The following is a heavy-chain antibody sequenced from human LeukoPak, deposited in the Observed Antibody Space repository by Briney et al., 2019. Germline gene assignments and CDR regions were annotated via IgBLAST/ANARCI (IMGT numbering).Heavy chain of an antibody. V-gene: IGHV1-18*01. J-gene: IGHJ6*03. CDR2: ISAYNGNT. CDR1: GYTFASYG. D-gene: IGHD3-3*01. CDR3: ARDIGHTYYEFWSGYYEWGDYYYMDV. Sequence: ASVKVSCKASGYTFASYGISWVRQAPGQGLEWMGWISAYNGNTNYAQKLQGRVTMTTDTSTSTAYMELRSLRSDDTAVYYCARDIGHTYYEFWSGYYEWGDYYYMDVWGKGTTVTVSS.